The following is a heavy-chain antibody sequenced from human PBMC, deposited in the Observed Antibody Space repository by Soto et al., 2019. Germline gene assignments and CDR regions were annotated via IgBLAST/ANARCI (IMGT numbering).Heavy chain of an antibody. Sequence: QLQLQESGSGLVKPSQTLSLTCAVSGGSINSGGYSWSWIRQPPGKGLEWIGYIYHSGSTYYNPSLQSRVTISVDRSKTQFSRKLSSVTAADTAVYYCARAGGLGAVAVDYWGQGTLVTVSS. V-gene: IGHV4-30-2*01. CDR2: IYHSGST. J-gene: IGHJ4*02. CDR1: GGSINSGGYS. D-gene: IGHD6-19*01. CDR3: ARAGGLGAVAVDY.